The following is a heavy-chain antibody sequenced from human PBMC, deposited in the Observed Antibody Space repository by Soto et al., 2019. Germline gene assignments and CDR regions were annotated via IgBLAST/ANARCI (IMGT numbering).Heavy chain of an antibody. V-gene: IGHV6-1*01. D-gene: IGHD2-2*01. Sequence: SQTLSLTCVISGDSVSSNSAAWNWIRQSPSRGLEWLGRTYYRSKWYNDYAASVKSRITINPDTSKNQFSLQLNSVTPEDTAVYYCAMEYCSSTSCSPSAFDIWGQGTMVTVSS. CDR1: GDSVSSNSAA. CDR3: AMEYCSSTSCSPSAFDI. CDR2: TYYRSKWYN. J-gene: IGHJ3*02.